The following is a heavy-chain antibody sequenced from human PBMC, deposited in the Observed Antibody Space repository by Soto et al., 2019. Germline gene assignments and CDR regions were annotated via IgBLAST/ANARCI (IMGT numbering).Heavy chain of an antibody. CDR3: ARGASMVRGETRYYFDY. J-gene: IGHJ4*02. Sequence: SQTLSLTCAISGDSVSSNSAAWNWIRQSPSRGLEWLGRTYYRSKWYNDYAVSVKSRITINPDTSKNQFSLQLNSVTPEDTAVYYCARGASMVRGETRYYFDYWGQGTLVTVS. CDR1: GDSVSSNSAA. D-gene: IGHD3-10*01. CDR2: TYYRSKWYN. V-gene: IGHV6-1*01.